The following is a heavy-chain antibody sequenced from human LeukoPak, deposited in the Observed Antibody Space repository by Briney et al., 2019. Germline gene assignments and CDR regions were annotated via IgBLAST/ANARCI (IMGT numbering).Heavy chain of an antibody. Sequence: ASVKVSCKASGYTFTSYGISWVRQAPGQGLEWMGWISAYNGNTNYAQKLQGRVTMTTDTSTSTAYMEMRSLRSDDTAVYYCARDGTFYSGSYSYYFDYWGQGTLLTVSS. CDR1: GYTFTSYG. CDR3: ARDGTFYSGSYSYYFDY. D-gene: IGHD1-26*01. J-gene: IGHJ4*02. CDR2: ISAYNGNT. V-gene: IGHV1-18*01.